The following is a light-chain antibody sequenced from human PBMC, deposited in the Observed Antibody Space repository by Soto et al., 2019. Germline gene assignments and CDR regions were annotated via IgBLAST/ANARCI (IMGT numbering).Light chain of an antibody. J-gene: IGKJ2*01. V-gene: IGKV3-20*01. CDR2: GAS. CDR3: QQYGSSPYT. CDR1: QSVNNNY. Sequence: EIVLTQSPVTLSLSPGERATLSCRASQSVNNNYLGWYQQKPGQAPRLLIFGASNRATGIPDRFSGSGSGTDFTLTISRLEPEDFAVYYCQQYGSSPYTFGQGTKVDIK.